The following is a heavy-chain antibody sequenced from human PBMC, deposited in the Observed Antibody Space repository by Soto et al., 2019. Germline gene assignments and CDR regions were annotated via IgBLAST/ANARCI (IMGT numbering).Heavy chain of an antibody. CDR1: GYTFTSYG. V-gene: IGHV1-18*01. CDR3: ARLSVVVPAAIDYDAFDI. CDR2: ISAYNGNT. Sequence: ASVKVSCKASGYTFTSYGISWVRQAPGQGLEWMGWISAYNGNTNYAQKLQGRDTMTTDTSTSTAYMELRSLRSDDTAVYYCARLSVVVPAAIDYDAFDIWGQGTMVTVSS. D-gene: IGHD2-2*01. J-gene: IGHJ3*02.